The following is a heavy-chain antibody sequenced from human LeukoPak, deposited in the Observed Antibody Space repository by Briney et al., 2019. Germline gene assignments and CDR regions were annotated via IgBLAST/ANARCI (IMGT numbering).Heavy chain of an antibody. J-gene: IGHJ4*02. D-gene: IGHD3-16*02. CDR2: IKQDGSEK. Sequence: PGGSLRLSCAASGFTFSSYWMSWVRQDPGKGLEWVANIKQDGSEKYYVDSVKGRFTISRDNAKNSLYLQMNSLRAEDTAVYYCARDLGVIVHPSDYWGQGTLVTVSS. V-gene: IGHV3-7*01. CDR1: GFTFSSYW. CDR3: ARDLGVIVHPSDY.